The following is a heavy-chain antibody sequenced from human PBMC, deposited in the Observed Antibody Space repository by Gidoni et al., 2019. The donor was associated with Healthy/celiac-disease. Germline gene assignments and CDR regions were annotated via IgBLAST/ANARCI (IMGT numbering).Heavy chain of an antibody. Sequence: FSGYYWSWIRQPPGKGLEWIGEINHSGSTNYNPSLKSRVTISVDTSKNQFSLKLSSVTAADTAVYYCARGTRGDARDAEYFQHWGQGTLVTVSS. CDR3: ARGTRGDARDAEYFQH. CDR2: INHSGST. V-gene: IGHV4-34*01. CDR1: FSGYY. J-gene: IGHJ1*01. D-gene: IGHD2-21*02.